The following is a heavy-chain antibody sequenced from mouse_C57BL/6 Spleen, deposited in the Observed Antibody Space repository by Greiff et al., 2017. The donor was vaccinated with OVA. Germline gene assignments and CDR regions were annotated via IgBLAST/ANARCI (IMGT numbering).Heavy chain of an antibody. J-gene: IGHJ3*01. CDR3: APIYDGYWGFAY. CDR2: IHPSDSDT. Sequence: VQLKQPGAELVKPGASVKVSCKASGYTFTSYWMHWVKQRPGQGLEWIGRIHPSDSDTNYNQKFKGKATLTVDKSSSTAYMQLSSLTSEDSAVYYCAPIYDGYWGFAYWGQGTLVTVSA. D-gene: IGHD2-3*01. V-gene: IGHV1-74*01. CDR1: GYTFTSYW.